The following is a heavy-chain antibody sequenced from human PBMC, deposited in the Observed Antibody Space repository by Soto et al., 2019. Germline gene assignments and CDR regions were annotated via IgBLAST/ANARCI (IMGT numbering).Heavy chain of an antibody. CDR3: ARGINSAIEI. J-gene: IGHJ3*02. Sequence: QVQLQQSDPGLVKPSQTLSLTCVISGDSVSSNNVAWNWIRQSPSRGLEWLGRTYYRSKWYNNYAVSVKSRTTINADTSKNQFSLQLASVTPEDTAVYYCARGINSAIEIWGQGTMVTVS. CDR2: TYYRSKWYN. V-gene: IGHV6-1*01. CDR1: GDSVSSNNVA. D-gene: IGHD1-1*01.